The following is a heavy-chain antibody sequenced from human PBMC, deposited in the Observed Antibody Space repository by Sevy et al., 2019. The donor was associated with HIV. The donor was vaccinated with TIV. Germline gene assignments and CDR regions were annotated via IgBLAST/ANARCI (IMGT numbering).Heavy chain of an antibody. D-gene: IGHD2-21*02. V-gene: IGHV3-33*08. CDR2: IWYDGTIK. J-gene: IGHJ4*02. CDR3: ARGGGSCGGDCYSIDY. Sequence: GGSLRLSCAASGFTFSSNVMHWVLQAPGKGLEWVALIWYDGTIKYYADSVKGRFTISRDNSKDTLFLQMNSLTPEDTAVYYCARGGGSCGGDCYSIDYWGQGALVTVSS. CDR1: GFTFSSNV.